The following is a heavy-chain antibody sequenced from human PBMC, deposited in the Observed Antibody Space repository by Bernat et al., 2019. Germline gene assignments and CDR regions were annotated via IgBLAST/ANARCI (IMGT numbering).Heavy chain of an antibody. CDR3: ARREDDYVWGSYRSYAFDI. CDR2: IYYSGST. J-gene: IGHJ3*02. V-gene: IGHV4-39*01. D-gene: IGHD3-16*02. Sequence: QLQLQESGPGLVKPSETLSLTCPVSGGPIGSGSYYWGWIRQPPGKGRGGIGGIYYSGSTYYNPSLKSRVTISVDTSKNQFSLKLSSVTAADTAVYYCARREDDYVWGSYRSYAFDIWGQGTMVTVSS. CDR1: GGPIGSGSYY.